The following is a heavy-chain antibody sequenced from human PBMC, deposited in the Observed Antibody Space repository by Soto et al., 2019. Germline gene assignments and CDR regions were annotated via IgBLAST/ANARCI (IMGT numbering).Heavy chain of an antibody. CDR2: ISGSGGSK. CDR3: AREMRGRSQWYYYYGMDV. CDR1: GFPFSSYA. D-gene: IGHD6-19*01. V-gene: IGHV3-23*01. Sequence: GGSLRLSCAASGFPFSSYAMSWVRQAPWKGLEWVSAISGSGGSKYYADSVKGRFTISRDNSKNTLYLQMNSLRAEDTAVYYCAREMRGRSQWYYYYGMDVWGQGSTVTVSS. J-gene: IGHJ6*02.